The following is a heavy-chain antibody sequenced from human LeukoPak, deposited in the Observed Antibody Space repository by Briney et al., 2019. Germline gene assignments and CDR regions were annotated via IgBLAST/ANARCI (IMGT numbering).Heavy chain of an antibody. CDR3: AKDYCSSTTCYYNY. D-gene: IGHD2-2*01. CDR2: ISWNSGNI. J-gene: IGHJ4*02. Sequence: GGSLRLSCAASGFTFDDYAMHWVRQAPGKGLEWVSGISWNSGNIGYADSVKGRFTISRDNAKNSLFLQMNSLRAEDMALYYCAKDYCSSTTCYYNYWGQGTLVTVSS. CDR1: GFTFDDYA. V-gene: IGHV3-9*03.